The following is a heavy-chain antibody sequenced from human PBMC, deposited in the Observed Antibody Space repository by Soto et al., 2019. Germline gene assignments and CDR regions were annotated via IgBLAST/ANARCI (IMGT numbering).Heavy chain of an antibody. CDR3: ARPLAYCGGDCYPDAFDI. J-gene: IGHJ3*02. CDR1: GCYIRTYD. V-gene: IGHV3-66*04. CDR2: IYSGGST. Sequence: ASETLSLTCPVSGCYIRTYDWSWVRQAPGKGLEWVSVIYSGGSTYYADSVKGRFTISRDNSKNTLYLQMNSLRAEDTAVYYCARPLAYCGGDCYPDAFDIWGQGTMVTVSS. D-gene: IGHD2-21*02.